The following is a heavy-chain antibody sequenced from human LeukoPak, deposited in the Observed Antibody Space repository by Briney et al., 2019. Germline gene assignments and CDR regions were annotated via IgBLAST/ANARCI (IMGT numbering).Heavy chain of an antibody. CDR2: IYHTGST. CDR1: GGSVSTNNW. D-gene: IGHD3-16*01. Sequence: PSETLSLTCAVSGGSVSTNNWWSWVRQPPGKGLEWIGEIYHTGSTNYSPSLRSRVTMSIDKSNNQFSLNLNSVTAADTAVYYCAKSGDYLWDYWGQGTLVTVSS. CDR3: AKSGDYLWDY. J-gene: IGHJ4*02. V-gene: IGHV4-4*02.